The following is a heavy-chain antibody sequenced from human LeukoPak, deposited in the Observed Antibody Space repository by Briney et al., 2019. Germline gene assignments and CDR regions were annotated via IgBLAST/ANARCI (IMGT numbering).Heavy chain of an antibody. Sequence: SETLSLTCTVSGGSISSGDYYWSWIRQPPGQGLEWIGYIYYSGSTYYNPSLKSRVTISVDTSKNQFSLKLSSVTAADTAVYYCAREEYQGNYFDYWGQGTLVTASS. CDR3: AREEYQGNYFDY. J-gene: IGHJ4*02. CDR2: IYYSGST. D-gene: IGHD2-2*01. V-gene: IGHV4-30-4*08. CDR1: GGSISSGDYY.